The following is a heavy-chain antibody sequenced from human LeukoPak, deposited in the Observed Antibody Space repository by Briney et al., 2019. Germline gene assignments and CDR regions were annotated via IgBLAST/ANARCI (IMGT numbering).Heavy chain of an antibody. Sequence: ASVKVSCKASGYTFPTYYVHWVRQAPGQGLEWMGIINPSGGSTTYAQKLRGRLTMTRDMSTSTVYMELSSLRSEDTAVYYCARGSRPVYNLLTGKRYFDYWGQGTLLTVSS. J-gene: IGHJ4*02. V-gene: IGHV1-46*01. D-gene: IGHD3-9*01. CDR3: ARGSRPVYNLLTGKRYFDY. CDR1: GYTFPTYY. CDR2: INPSGGST.